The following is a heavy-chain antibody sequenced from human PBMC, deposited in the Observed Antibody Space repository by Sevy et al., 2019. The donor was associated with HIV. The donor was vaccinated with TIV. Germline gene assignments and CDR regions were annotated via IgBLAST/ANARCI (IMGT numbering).Heavy chain of an antibody. CDR2: ITGGGDNT. J-gene: IGHJ4*02. CDR3: GKPVTATEVWDG. V-gene: IGHV3-23*01. CDR1: GFPISSYG. D-gene: IGHD2-21*02. Sequence: GGSLRLSCAASGFPISSYGMSWVRQAPGQGLEGVSSITGGGDNTYADSVQGRFAISRDNSKNTLFLQMDSLRAADTALYFCGKPVTATEVWDGWGQGTLVTVSS.